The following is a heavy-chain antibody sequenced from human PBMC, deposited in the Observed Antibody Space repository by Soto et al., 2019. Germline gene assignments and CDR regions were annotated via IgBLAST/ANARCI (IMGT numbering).Heavy chain of an antibody. CDR1: GGTFSSYA. CDR2: IIPIFGTA. J-gene: IGHJ4*02. V-gene: IGHV1-69*01. D-gene: IGHD3-10*01. Sequence: QVQLVQSGAEVKKPGSSVKVSCKASGGTFSSYAISWVRQAPGQGLEWMGGIIPIFGTANYAQKFQGRVTITAGESTSTAYMELSSLRSEDTAVYYCARSQGGLGREVRGVIITLFDYWGQGTLVTVSS. CDR3: ARSQGGLGREVRGVIITLFDY.